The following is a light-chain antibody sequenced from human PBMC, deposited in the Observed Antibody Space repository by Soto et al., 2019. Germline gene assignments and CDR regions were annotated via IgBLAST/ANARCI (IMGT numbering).Light chain of an antibody. CDR1: SSDVGSYDL. J-gene: IGLJ1*01. CDR3: CSYAGRSSYV. V-gene: IGLV2-23*01. CDR2: EAS. Sequence: QPASVSGSPGQSITISCTGTSSDVGSYDLVSWYQQLPGEVPKLIIYEASKRPSGVSNRFSGSKSGNTASLTISGLQPEDEADYYCCSYAGRSSYVFGTGTKLTVL.